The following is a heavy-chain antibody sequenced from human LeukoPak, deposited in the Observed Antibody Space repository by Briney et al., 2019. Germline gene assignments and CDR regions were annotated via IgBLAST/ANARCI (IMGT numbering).Heavy chain of an antibody. Sequence: GGSLRLSCAAAGFTVSSNYMSWVRQAPGKGLEWVSVIYGDGTTYYADSVKGRFTISRDNSKNTLYLQMNSLRAEDTAVYYCARGYGSGSPTNFDYRGQGTLVTVSS. V-gene: IGHV3-66*01. CDR3: ARGYGSGSPTNFDY. CDR2: IYGDGTT. CDR1: GFTVSSNY. J-gene: IGHJ4*02. D-gene: IGHD3-10*01.